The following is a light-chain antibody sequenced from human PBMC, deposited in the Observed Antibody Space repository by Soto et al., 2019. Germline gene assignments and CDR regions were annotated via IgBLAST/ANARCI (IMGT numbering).Light chain of an antibody. CDR1: SSNVGKNF. V-gene: IGLV1-51*01. CDR3: GTWDSSLSAVV. Sequence: QSVLTQPPSVSAAPGQKVSISCSGSSSNVGKNFVSWYQHVPGKAPKLLIYDNQKRPSGIPDRFSASKSGTLATLDITGLQTGDEADYYCGTWDSSLSAVVFGGGTKLTVL. CDR2: DNQ. J-gene: IGLJ3*02.